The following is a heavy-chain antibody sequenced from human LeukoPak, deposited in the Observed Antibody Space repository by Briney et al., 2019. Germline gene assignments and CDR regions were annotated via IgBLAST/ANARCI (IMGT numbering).Heavy chain of an antibody. J-gene: IGHJ4*02. CDR3: AREDYYGSGSEGHYFDY. D-gene: IGHD3-10*01. CDR2: ISADNGNT. CDR1: GYTFTSYA. V-gene: IGHV1-18*01. Sequence: ASVKVSCKASGYTFTSYAISWVRQAPGQGLEWMGWISADNGNTDYAQRFQGRVTMTTDTSTSTAYMELRSLRSDDTAVYYCAREDYYGSGSEGHYFDYWGQGTLVTVSS.